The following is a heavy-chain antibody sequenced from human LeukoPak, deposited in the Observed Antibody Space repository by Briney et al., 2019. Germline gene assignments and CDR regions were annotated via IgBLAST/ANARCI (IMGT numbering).Heavy chain of an antibody. J-gene: IGHJ3*02. D-gene: IGHD3-22*01. CDR2: ISGSGGST. Sequence: PGGSLRLSCAASGFTFSSYAMSWVRQAPGKGLEWVSAISGSGGSTYYADSVKGRFTISRDNSKNTLYLQMNSLRAEDTAVYYCANDHPIVPYYYDSSGYHDAFDIWGQGTMVTVSS. CDR3: ANDHPIVPYYYDSSGYHDAFDI. CDR1: GFTFSSYA. V-gene: IGHV3-23*01.